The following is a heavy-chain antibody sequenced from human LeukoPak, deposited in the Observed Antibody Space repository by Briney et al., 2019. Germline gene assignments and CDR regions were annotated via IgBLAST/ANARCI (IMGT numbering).Heavy chain of an antibody. CDR1: GFTFSDYY. J-gene: IGHJ4*02. V-gene: IGHV3-11*01. Sequence: GGSLRLPCAASGFTFSDYYMSWIRQAPGKGLEWVSYISSSGDSIYYADSVKGRFTISRDNAKNSLYLQMNSLRAEDTAVYYCARHSSGYFRLDYWGQGTLVTVSS. D-gene: IGHD3-22*01. CDR2: ISSSGDSI. CDR3: ARHSSGYFRLDY.